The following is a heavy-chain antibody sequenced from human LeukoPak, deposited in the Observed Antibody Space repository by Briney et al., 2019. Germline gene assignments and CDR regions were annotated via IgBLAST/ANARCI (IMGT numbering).Heavy chain of an antibody. CDR2: IRYDGSNK. CDR1: GFTFSTYG. CDR3: AKDRYYTSGSYFGYFDY. Sequence: PGGSLRLSCAASGFTFSTYGMHWVRQAPGTGLEWVAFIRYDGSNKYYEDSVKGRFTISRDNSKNTLYLQMNSLRAEDTAVYYCAKDRYYTSGSYFGYFDYWGQGTLVSVSS. V-gene: IGHV3-30*02. J-gene: IGHJ4*02. D-gene: IGHD3-10*01.